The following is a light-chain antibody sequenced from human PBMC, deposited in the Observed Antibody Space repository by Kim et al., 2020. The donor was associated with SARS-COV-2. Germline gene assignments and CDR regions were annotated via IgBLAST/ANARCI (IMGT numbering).Light chain of an antibody. V-gene: IGKV3D-7*01. CDR1: QSVSSSY. J-gene: IGKJ1*01. CDR3: QQDYNLPRT. CDR2: GAY. Sequence: PGERVTLSCRASQSVSSSYLTWYKQKPGQAPRRLIYGAYTRATSIPARFSGSGSGTDFTLTISSLQPEDFAVYYCQQDYNLPRTFGQGTKVDIK.